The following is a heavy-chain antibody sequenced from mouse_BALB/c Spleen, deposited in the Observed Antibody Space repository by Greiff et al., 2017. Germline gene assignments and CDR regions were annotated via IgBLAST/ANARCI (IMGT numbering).Heavy chain of an antibody. J-gene: IGHJ1*01. Sequence: EVQGVESGGGLVQPGGSLKLSCAASGFTFSSYGMSWVRQTPDKRLELVATINSNGGSTYYPDSVKGRFTISRDNAKNTLYLQMSSLKSEDTAMYYCARGGYYGSSYWYFDVWGAGTTVTVSS. CDR1: GFTFSSYG. CDR2: INSNGGST. CDR3: ARGGYYGSSYWYFDV. D-gene: IGHD1-1*01. V-gene: IGHV5-6-3*01.